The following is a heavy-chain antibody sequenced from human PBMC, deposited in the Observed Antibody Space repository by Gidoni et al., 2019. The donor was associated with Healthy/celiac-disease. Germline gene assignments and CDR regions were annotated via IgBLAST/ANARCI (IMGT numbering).Heavy chain of an antibody. CDR2: INHSGST. CDR3: ARGVTAAY. CDR1: GGSFSGYY. Sequence: QVQLQQWAAGLLKPSENRSLTCAVYGGSFSGYYWSWVRQPPGKGLDWIGEINHSGSTNYTPSLKSRVTIAVDTSKNQFSLKLSSVTAADSAVYYCARGVTAAYWCQGTLVTVSS. J-gene: IGHJ4*02. D-gene: IGHD4-4*01. V-gene: IGHV4-34*01.